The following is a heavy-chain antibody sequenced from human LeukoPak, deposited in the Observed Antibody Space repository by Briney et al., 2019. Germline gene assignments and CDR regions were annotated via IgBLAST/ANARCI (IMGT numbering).Heavy chain of an antibody. Sequence: SETLSLTCAVSGYSISSGYYWGWIRQPPGKGLEWIGSVYFGGTTYYNPSLRSRVTMSLDTPKNQVSLTLNSVTAADTAVYYCARDNRRDGYKIFDYWGQGTLVTVSS. CDR1: GYSISSGYY. CDR2: VYFGGTT. D-gene: IGHD5-24*01. CDR3: ARDNRRDGYKIFDY. J-gene: IGHJ4*02. V-gene: IGHV4-38-2*02.